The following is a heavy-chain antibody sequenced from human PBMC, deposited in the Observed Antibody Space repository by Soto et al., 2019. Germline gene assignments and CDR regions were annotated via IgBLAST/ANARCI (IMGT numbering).Heavy chain of an antibody. CDR3: ARPPLGSYRYFDY. CDR1: GGSFSGYY. V-gene: IGHV4-34*01. Sequence: SETLSLTCAVYGGSFSGYYWSWIRQPPGKGLEWIGEINHSGSTNYNPSLKSRVTISVDTSKNQFSLKLSSVTAADTAVYYCARPPLGSYRYFDYWGQGTLVTVSS. CDR2: INHSGST. J-gene: IGHJ4*02. D-gene: IGHD3-16*02.